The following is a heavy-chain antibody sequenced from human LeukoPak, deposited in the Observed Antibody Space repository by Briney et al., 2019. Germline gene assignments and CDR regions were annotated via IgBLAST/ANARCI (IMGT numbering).Heavy chain of an antibody. CDR1: GFTFSSHG. CDR2: INEDGSEK. D-gene: IGHD3-22*01. J-gene: IGHJ4*02. CDR3: ARDIYYYDSSGYYFPGGSDY. V-gene: IGHV3-7*01. Sequence: GGSLRLSCAASGFTFSSHGMNWVRQAPGKGLEWVASINEDGSEKYYVDSVKGRLTVSRDNAKNSLYLQMNSLRAEDTAVYYCARDIYYYDSSGYYFPGGSDYWGQGTLVTVSS.